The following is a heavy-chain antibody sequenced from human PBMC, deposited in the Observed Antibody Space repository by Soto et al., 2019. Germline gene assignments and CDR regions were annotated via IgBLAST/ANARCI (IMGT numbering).Heavy chain of an antibody. Sequence: GPEVESPGASVKVSCKASGYTFSNFGINWVRQAPGQGLEWMGWITPYNGNANYAQKHQDRLTITTDTSTNTAYLELRSLRSDDTAVYFCARARMYSGAYHDYWGQGALVTVSS. CDR1: GYTFSNFG. CDR2: ITPYNGNA. J-gene: IGHJ4*02. D-gene: IGHD1-26*01. V-gene: IGHV1-18*04. CDR3: ARARMYSGAYHDY.